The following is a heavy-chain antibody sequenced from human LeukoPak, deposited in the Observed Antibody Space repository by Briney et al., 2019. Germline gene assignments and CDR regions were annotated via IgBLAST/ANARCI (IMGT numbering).Heavy chain of an antibody. J-gene: IGHJ5*02. CDR1: GGSFSGYY. CDR2: INHSGST. D-gene: IGHD4-17*01. Sequence: SETLSLTCAAYGGSFSGYYWSWIRQPPGKGLEWIGEINHSGSTNYNPSLKSRVTISVDTSKNQFSLKLSSATAADTAVYYCARARLRTNWFDPWGQGTLVTVSS. V-gene: IGHV4-34*01. CDR3: ARARLRTNWFDP.